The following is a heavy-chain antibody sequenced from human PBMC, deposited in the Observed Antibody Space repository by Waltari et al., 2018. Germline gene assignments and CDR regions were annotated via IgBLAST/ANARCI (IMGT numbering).Heavy chain of an antibody. D-gene: IGHD1-26*01. CDR2: IWYDGSNK. V-gene: IGHV3-30*18. CDR1: GFTFSSYG. CDR3: AKGPVGATPYFDY. Sequence: QVQLVESGGGVVQPGRSLRLSCAASGFTFSSYGMHWVRQAPGKGLEWVAVIWYDGSNKYDADSVKGRFTISRDNSKNTLYLQMNSLRAEDTAMYYCAKGPVGATPYFDYWGQGTLVTVSS. J-gene: IGHJ4*02.